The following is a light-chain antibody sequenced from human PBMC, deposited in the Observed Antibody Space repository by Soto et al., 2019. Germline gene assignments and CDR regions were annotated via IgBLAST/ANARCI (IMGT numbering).Light chain of an antibody. V-gene: IGKV1-39*01. Sequence: DIQMTQSPSSLSASVGDEVTITCRASQTIMTYLNWYQLKPGKAPKLLIYAASSLQSGVPSRFSGGGSGTDFTLTISCLQSEDFATYYCQQYYSYPWTFGQGTKVDI. CDR2: AAS. J-gene: IGKJ1*01. CDR3: QQYYSYPWT. CDR1: QTIMTY.